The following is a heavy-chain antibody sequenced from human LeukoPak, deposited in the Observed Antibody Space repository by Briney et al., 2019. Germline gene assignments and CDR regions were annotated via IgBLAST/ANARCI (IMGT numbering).Heavy chain of an antibody. CDR3: ARDLGRDGHRGLDY. J-gene: IGHJ4*02. CDR2: IIPIFGTA. Sequence: SVKVSCKASGGTFSSYAISWVRQAPGQGLEWMGGIIPIFGTANYAQKFQGRVTITTDESTSTAYMELSSLRSEDAAVYYCARDLGRDGHRGLDYWGQGTLVTVSP. V-gene: IGHV1-69*05. CDR1: GGTFSSYA. D-gene: IGHD5-24*01.